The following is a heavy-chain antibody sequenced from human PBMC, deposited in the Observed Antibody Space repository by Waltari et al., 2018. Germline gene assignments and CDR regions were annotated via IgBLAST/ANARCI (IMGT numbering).Heavy chain of an antibody. CDR1: GYTFTSYD. V-gene: IGHV1-8*01. CDR3: ARDQKYDFWSGYNDYGMDV. J-gene: IGHJ6*02. CDR2: MNPNSGNT. Sequence: QVQLVQSGAEVKKPGASVKVSCKASGYTFTSYDINWVRQATGQGLEWMGWMNPNSGNTGYAQKFQGRVTMTRNTSISTAYMELSSLRSEDTAVYYCARDQKYDFWSGYNDYGMDVWGQGTTVTVSS. D-gene: IGHD3-3*01.